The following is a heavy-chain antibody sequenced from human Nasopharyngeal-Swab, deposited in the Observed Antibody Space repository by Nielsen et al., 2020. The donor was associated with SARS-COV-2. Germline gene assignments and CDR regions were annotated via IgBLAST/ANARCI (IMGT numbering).Heavy chain of an antibody. CDR3: ARPLNGLYRDEAFDI. J-gene: IGHJ3*02. CDR2: IFSNVER. CDR1: GFSLSNPRMG. Sequence: SGPTLVKPTGTLTLTCTVSGFSLSNPRMGVSWFRQPPGKALEWLAQIFSNVERSYNPSLKSRLTISKDTSKSQVVLSMTNVDPLDTATYYCARPLNGLYRDEAFDIWGQGTVVTVSS. V-gene: IGHV2-26*01. D-gene: IGHD2-8*01.